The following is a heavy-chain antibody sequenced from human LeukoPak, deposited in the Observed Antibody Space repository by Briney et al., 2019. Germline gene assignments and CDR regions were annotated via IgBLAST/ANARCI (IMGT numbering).Heavy chain of an antibody. D-gene: IGHD3-10*02. CDR1: GGSFSSYY. V-gene: IGHV4-59*08. Sequence: SETLSLTCAVYGGSFSSYYWSWIRQPPGKGLEWIGYIYYSGSTNYNPSLKSRVTISVDTSKNQFSLKLSSVTAADTAVYYCARHRKSVTLRSGGDYFDYWGQGTLVTVSS. CDR3: ARHRKSVTLRSGGDYFDY. CDR2: IYYSGST. J-gene: IGHJ4*02.